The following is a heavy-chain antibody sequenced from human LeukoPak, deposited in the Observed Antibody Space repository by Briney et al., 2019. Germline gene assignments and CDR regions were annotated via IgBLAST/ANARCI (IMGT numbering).Heavy chain of an antibody. CDR3: ATATLVDAFDI. D-gene: IGHD6-6*01. CDR2: IIPIFGTA. Sequence: SVKVSCKASGYTFTSYDINWVRQAPGQGLEWMGGIIPIFGTANYAQKFQGRVTITADESTSTAYMELSSLRSEDTAVYYCATATLVDAFDIWGQGTMVTVSS. J-gene: IGHJ3*02. CDR1: GYTFTSYD. V-gene: IGHV1-69*13.